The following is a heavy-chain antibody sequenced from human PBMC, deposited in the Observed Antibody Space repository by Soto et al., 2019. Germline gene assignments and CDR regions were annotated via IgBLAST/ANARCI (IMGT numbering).Heavy chain of an antibody. CDR1: GGSISSGGYS. CDR2: IYHSGST. J-gene: IGHJ6*02. D-gene: IGHD5-18*01. Sequence: PSETLSLTCAVSGGSISSGGYSWSWIRQPPGKGLEWIGYIYHSGSTYYNTYLKSRVTISVDRSKNQFSLKLSSVTAADTAVYYCARTPWILTYGMDVWGQGTTVTVS. V-gene: IGHV4-30-2*01. CDR3: ARTPWILTYGMDV.